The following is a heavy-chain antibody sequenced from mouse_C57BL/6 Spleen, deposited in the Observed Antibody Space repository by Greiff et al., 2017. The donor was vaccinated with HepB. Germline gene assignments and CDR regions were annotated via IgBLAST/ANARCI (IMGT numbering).Heavy chain of an antibody. J-gene: IGHJ2*01. CDR1: GYAFTNYL. V-gene: IGHV1-54*01. CDR2: LNPGSGGT. CDR3: ARGGTTVVASDY. Sequence: VQLQQSGAELVRPGTSVKVSCKASGYAFTNYLIEWVKQRPGQGLEWIGVLNPGSGGTNYNEKFKGKATLTADKSSSTAYMQLSSLTSEDSAVYFCARGGTTVVASDYWGQGTTLTVSS. D-gene: IGHD1-1*01.